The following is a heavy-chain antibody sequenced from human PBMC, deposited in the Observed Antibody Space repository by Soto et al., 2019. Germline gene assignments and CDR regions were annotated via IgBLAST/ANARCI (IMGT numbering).Heavy chain of an antibody. Sequence: SETLSLTCLVSGFPISSTYSWGWIRQPPGKGLEWIGSISHSGTTSYSPSLTSRVSISVDTSKNHVSLKLTSVTAADTAVYFCARVTMVIRDSDHFGVDVWGHGTTVTVSS. CDR2: ISHSGTT. D-gene: IGHD4-17*01. V-gene: IGHV4-38-2*02. J-gene: IGHJ6*02. CDR3: ARVTMVIRDSDHFGVDV. CDR1: GFPISSTYS.